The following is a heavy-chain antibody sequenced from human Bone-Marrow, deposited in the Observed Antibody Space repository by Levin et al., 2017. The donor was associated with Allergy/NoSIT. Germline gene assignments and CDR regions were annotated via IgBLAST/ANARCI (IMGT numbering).Heavy chain of an antibody. D-gene: IGHD3/OR15-3a*01. V-gene: IGHV3-23*01. J-gene: IGHJ2*01. Sequence: GGSLRLSCSASGFNFNKYAMSWVRQAPGKGLEWVSGISGGGGNTYYADSVEGRFTISRDNSNKMLYLRMDNLRADDTALYYCAKDVGTLTGTLAWGPKPFSSQWYFDLWGRGTLVFVSS. CDR3: AKDVGTLTGTLAWGPKPFSSQWYFDL. CDR2: ISGGGGNT. CDR1: GFNFNKYA.